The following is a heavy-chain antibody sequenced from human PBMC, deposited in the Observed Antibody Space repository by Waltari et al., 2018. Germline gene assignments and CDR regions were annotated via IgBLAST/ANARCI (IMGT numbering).Heavy chain of an antibody. D-gene: IGHD5-12*01. CDR2: ISYEGSNI. J-gene: IGHJ6*03. CDR1: GFTLSTSG. CDR3: AKEAVEKATIANYFHSYYMDV. Sequence: QVQLVESGGGVVQPGRSLRLSCAASGFTLSTSGMHWVRQAPGKGLEWMALISYEGSNIKYGDSVRGRFTISRDISKNTVYLQMNSLRAEDTGVYFCAKEAVEKATIANYFHSYYMDVWGKGTTVTVSS. V-gene: IGHV3-30*18.